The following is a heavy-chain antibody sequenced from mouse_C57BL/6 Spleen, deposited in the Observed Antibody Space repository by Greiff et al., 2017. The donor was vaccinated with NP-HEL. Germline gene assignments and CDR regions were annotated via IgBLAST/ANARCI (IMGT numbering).Heavy chain of an antibody. Sequence: QVQLQQSGAELVKPGASVKISCKASGYAFSSYWMNWVKQRPGKGLEWIGQIYPGDGDTNYNGKFKGKATLTADKSSSTAYMQLSSLTSEDSAVYFCARGDYGSSYDWYLDAWGTGTTVTVSS. CDR3: ARGDYGSSYDWYLDA. V-gene: IGHV1-80*01. D-gene: IGHD1-1*01. CDR2: IYPGDGDT. J-gene: IGHJ1*03. CDR1: GYAFSSYW.